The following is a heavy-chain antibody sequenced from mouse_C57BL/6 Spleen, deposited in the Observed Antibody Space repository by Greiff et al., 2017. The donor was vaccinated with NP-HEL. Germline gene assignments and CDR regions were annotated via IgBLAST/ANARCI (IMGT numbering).Heavy chain of an antibody. D-gene: IGHD2-1*01. V-gene: IGHV1-26*01. J-gene: IGHJ2*01. CDR1: GFTFTDYY. Sequence: VQLLQSGPELVKPGASVKISCKASGFTFTDYYMNWVHQTPGKSLEWIGDINPDNGGTSYTQMFKGKDTLTVDKASSTAYMELRSLRSEDTAVYYCARCWGNKDYFDYWGQGTTLTVSS. CDR3: ARCWGNKDYFDY. CDR2: INPDNGGT.